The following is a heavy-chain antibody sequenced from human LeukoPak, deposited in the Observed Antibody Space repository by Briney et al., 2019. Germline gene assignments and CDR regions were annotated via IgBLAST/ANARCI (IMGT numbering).Heavy chain of an antibody. Sequence: PSETPSLTCTVSGGSISSYYWSWIRQPPGKGLEWIGYIYYSGSTNYNPSLKSRVTISVDTSKNQLSLKLSSVTAADTAVYYCARDPGWFDPWGQGTLVTVSS. CDR3: ARDPGWFDP. J-gene: IGHJ5*02. V-gene: IGHV4-59*01. CDR2: IYYSGST. CDR1: GGSISSYY.